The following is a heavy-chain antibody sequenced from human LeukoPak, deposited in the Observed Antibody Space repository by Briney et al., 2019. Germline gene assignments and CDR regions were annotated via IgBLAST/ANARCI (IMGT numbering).Heavy chain of an antibody. CDR2: IRSKANSYAT. V-gene: IGHV3-73*01. J-gene: IGHJ6*03. CDR3: SVTTRGYYYYYYMDV. D-gene: IGHD4-11*01. Sequence: GGSLRLSCAASGFTFSGSAMHWVRQASGKGLEWVGRIRSKANSYATAYAASVKGRFTISRDDSKNTAYLQMYSLKTEDTAVYYCSVTTRGYYYYYYMDVWGKGTTVTVSS. CDR1: GFTFSGSA.